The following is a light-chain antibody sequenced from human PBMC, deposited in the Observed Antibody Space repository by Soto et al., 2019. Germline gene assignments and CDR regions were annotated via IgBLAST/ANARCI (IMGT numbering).Light chain of an antibody. Sequence: DIQMTQSPSTLSASVGDRVTITCRATQSINSWLAWYQQKPGKAPKRLIYKASSLGSGVTSRLSGSGSGTEFSISISRLQPDDFATYSWQPYNSYSPTFGEGTKAEIK. CDR1: QSINSW. J-gene: IGKJ1*01. CDR2: KAS. V-gene: IGKV1-5*03. CDR3: QPYNSYSPT.